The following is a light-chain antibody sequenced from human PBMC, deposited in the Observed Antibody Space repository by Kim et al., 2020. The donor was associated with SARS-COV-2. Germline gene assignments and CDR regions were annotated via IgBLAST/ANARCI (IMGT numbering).Light chain of an antibody. CDR1: NIGSKS. J-gene: IGLJ1*01. V-gene: IGLV3-21*04. CDR2: YNS. CDR3: QVWDSSSDRPYV. Sequence: SYELTQPPSVSLAPGETARISCGGDNIGSKSVHWYQQRPGQAPVLVIYYNSDRPSGIPERFSGSNSGNTATLSISRVDAGDEADYYCQVWDSSSDRPYVFGTGTKVTVL.